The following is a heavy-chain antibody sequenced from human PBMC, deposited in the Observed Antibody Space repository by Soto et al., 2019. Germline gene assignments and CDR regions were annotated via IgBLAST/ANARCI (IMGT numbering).Heavy chain of an antibody. Sequence: ETLSLTCTVSGGSISSSIYYWAWIRQPPGKGLEWIGSSYYSGSTYYNPSLKSRVTISVDTSKNQFSLKVRSVTAADTAVYYCAGPESDYYLANDYWAQGTLVTVSS. D-gene: IGHD4-17*01. J-gene: IGHJ4*02. CDR2: SYYSGST. CDR1: GGSISSSIYY. V-gene: IGHV4-39*01. CDR3: AGPESDYYLANDY.